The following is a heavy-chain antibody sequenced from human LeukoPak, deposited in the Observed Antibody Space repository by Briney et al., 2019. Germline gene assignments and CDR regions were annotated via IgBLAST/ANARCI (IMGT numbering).Heavy chain of an antibody. CDR3: ARVRYSYGPYYYYYYMDV. CDR1: GYTFTSYD. J-gene: IGHJ6*03. Sequence: GASVKVSCKASGYTFTSYDINWVRQATGQGPEWMGWMNPNSGNTGYAQKFQGRVTITRNTSISTAYMELSSLRSEDTAVYYCARVRYSYGPYYYYYYMDVWGKGTTVTVS. CDR2: MNPNSGNT. V-gene: IGHV1-8*03. D-gene: IGHD5-18*01.